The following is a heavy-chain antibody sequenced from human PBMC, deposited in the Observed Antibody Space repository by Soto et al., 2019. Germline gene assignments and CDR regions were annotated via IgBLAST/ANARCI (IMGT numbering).Heavy chain of an antibody. D-gene: IGHD3-10*01. CDR2: LSGTGDSA. Sequence: EVQLLKSGGGLVQPGGSLRLSCAASGFTFSSYALSWVRQAPGKGLEWVSALSGTGDSADYANSVKGRFTISRDDSKTTLYLVMSSLRVEDTAIYYCARDNGNYGSGSFAHWGQGTLVTVSS. J-gene: IGHJ4*02. CDR3: ARDNGNYGSGSFAH. V-gene: IGHV3-23*01. CDR1: GFTFSSYA.